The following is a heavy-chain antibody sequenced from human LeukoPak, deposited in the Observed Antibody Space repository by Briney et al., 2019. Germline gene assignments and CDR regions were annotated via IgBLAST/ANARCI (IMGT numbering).Heavy chain of an antibody. Sequence: GGSLRLSCAASGFAFSTYGMSWVRQAPGKGLEWVSALSGSGGTTYYADSVKGRFTISRDNSKNTLYLQMNSLRAEDTALYYCAKDRTWGLDYWGQGTLVTVSS. V-gene: IGHV3-23*01. J-gene: IGHJ4*02. CDR2: LSGSGGTT. D-gene: IGHD7-27*01. CDR1: GFAFSTYG. CDR3: AKDRTWGLDY.